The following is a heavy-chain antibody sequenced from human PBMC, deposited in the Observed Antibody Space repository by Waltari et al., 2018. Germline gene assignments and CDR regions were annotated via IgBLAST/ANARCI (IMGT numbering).Heavy chain of an antibody. V-gene: IGHV4-39*01. CDR2: IYYSGST. CDR3: VRSDCTNGVCYFDY. Sequence: QLQLQESGPGLVKPSETLSLTCTVSGGSISSSSYYWGWIRQPPGKGLEWIGSIYYSGSTYYNPSLKSRVTISGDTSKNQFSLKLSSVTAADTAVYYCVRSDCTNGVCYFDYWGQGTLVTGSS. J-gene: IGHJ4*02. CDR1: GGSISSSSYY. D-gene: IGHD2-8*01.